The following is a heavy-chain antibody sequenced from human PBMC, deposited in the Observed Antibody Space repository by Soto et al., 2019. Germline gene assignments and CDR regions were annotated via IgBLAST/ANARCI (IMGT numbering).Heavy chain of an antibody. Sequence: GGSLRLSCAASGFTFSSYGMHWVRQAPGKGLEWVAVISYDGSNKYYADSVKGRFTISRDNSKNTLYLQMNSLRAEDTAVYYCAKDGELGYCSGGSCYPLFDYWGQGTLVTVSS. V-gene: IGHV3-30*18. J-gene: IGHJ4*02. CDR1: GFTFSSYG. CDR3: AKDGELGYCSGGSCYPLFDY. D-gene: IGHD2-15*01. CDR2: ISYDGSNK.